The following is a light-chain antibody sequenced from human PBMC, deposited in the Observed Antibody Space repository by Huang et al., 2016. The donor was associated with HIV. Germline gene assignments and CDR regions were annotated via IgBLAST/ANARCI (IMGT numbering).Light chain of an antibody. Sequence: EIVLTQSPGTLSLSPGERATLSCRASQSISSSSLAWYLQKPGQAPTLLIHGASTRATDIPDRFSGSGSGTEFTRTISRLEPEDYAVYYWHQYGSPPFTLEPGAKVDIK. CDR1: QSISSSS. CDR3: HQYGSPPFT. J-gene: IGKJ3*01. V-gene: IGKV3-20*01. CDR2: GAS.